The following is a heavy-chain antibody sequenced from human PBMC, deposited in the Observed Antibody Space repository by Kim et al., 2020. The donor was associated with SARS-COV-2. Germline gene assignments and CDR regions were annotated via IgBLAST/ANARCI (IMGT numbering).Heavy chain of an antibody. CDR3: ASRGPYYYGSGSYWGTFDY. V-gene: IGHV1-69*13. CDR2: IIPIFGTA. J-gene: IGHJ4*02. D-gene: IGHD3-10*01. Sequence: SVKVSCKASGGTFSSYAISWVRQAPGQGLEWMGGIIPIFGTANYAQKFQGRVTITADESTSTAYMELSSLRSEDTAVYYCASRGPYYYGSGSYWGTFDYWGQGTLVTVSS. CDR1: GGTFSSYA.